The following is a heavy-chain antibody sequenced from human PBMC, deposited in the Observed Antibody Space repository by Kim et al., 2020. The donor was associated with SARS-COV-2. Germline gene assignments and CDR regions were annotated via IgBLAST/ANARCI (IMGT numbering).Heavy chain of an antibody. V-gene: IGHV4-61*01. CDR2: IYYSGST. J-gene: IGHJ6*02. Sequence: SETLSLTCTVSGGSVSSGSYYWSWIRQPPGKGLEWIGYIYYSGSTNYNPFLKSRVTISVDTSKNQFSLKLSSVTAADTAVYYCARGRGPYRSLIRHYGMDVWGQGTTVTVSS. D-gene: IGHD3-10*01. CDR3: ARGRGPYRSLIRHYGMDV. CDR1: GGSVSSGSYY.